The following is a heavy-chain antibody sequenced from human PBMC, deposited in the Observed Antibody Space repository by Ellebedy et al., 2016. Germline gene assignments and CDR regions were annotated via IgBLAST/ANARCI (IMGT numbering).Heavy chain of an antibody. V-gene: IGHV4-34*01. J-gene: IGHJ4*02. CDR3: ARVLRFPSSGWSGFHYYFDS. CDR1: GGSFSGYY. Sequence: SETLSLTCAVYGGSFSGYYWSWIRQPPGKGLEWIGEINHSGSTNYNPSLKSRVTISVDTSKNQFSLRLSSVTAADTAMYYCARVLRFPSSGWSGFHYYFDSWGQGTLVTVSS. D-gene: IGHD6-19*01. CDR2: INHSGST.